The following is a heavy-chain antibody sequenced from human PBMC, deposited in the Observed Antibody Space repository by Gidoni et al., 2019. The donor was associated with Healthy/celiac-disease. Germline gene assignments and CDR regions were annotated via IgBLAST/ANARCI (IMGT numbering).Heavy chain of an antibody. J-gene: IGHJ4*02. D-gene: IGHD1-1*01. CDR2: ISGSGGST. CDR3: AKEGPNTIRERGTIH. Sequence: FCSYAMSWVRQAPGKGLAWVSAISGSGGSTYYADSVEGRFTIARDNSKNTLYLQMNSLRGEDTGVYYCAKEGPNTIRERGTIHWGQGTLVTVSS. V-gene: IGHV3-23*01. CDR1: FCSYA.